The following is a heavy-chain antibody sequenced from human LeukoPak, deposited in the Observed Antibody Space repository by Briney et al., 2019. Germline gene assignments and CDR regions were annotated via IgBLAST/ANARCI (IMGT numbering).Heavy chain of an antibody. CDR1: GGSISSSNW. Sequence: SETLSLTCAVSGGSISSSNWWSWVRQPPGKGLEWIGEIYHSGSTNYNPSLKSRVTISVGKSKNQFSLKLSSVTAADTAVYYCARDGVGATFDYWGQGTLVTVSS. V-gene: IGHV4-4*02. CDR3: ARDGVGATFDY. CDR2: IYHSGST. J-gene: IGHJ4*02. D-gene: IGHD1-26*01.